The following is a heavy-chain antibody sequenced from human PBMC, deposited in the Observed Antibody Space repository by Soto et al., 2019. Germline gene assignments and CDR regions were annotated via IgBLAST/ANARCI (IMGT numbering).Heavy chain of an antibody. J-gene: IGHJ4*02. D-gene: IGHD3-3*01. Sequence: QVQLVQSGAEVKKPGSSVKVSCKASGGTFSSYAISWVRQAPGQGLEWMGGIIPIFGTANYAQKFQGRVTITADESTSTAYMELSSLRSEDTAVYYCARVGDYDFWSGYPASGYFDYWGQGTLVTVSS. V-gene: IGHV1-69*12. CDR1: GGTFSSYA. CDR2: IIPIFGTA. CDR3: ARVGDYDFWSGYPASGYFDY.